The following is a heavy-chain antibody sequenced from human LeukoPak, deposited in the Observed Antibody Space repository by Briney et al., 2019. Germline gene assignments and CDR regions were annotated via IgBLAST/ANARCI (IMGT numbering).Heavy chain of an antibody. CDR1: GGSLSGYY. CDR3: ARGEKVVVSYWYFDL. D-gene: IGHD2-15*01. J-gene: IGHJ2*01. CDR2: INHSGST. V-gene: IGHV4-34*01. Sequence: PSETLSLTCAVYGGSLSGYYWSWIRQPPGKGLGWFGEINHSGSTNYNPSLKSRVTISVDTSKNQFSLKLSSVTAADTAVYYCARGEKVVVSYWYFDLWGRGTLVTVSS.